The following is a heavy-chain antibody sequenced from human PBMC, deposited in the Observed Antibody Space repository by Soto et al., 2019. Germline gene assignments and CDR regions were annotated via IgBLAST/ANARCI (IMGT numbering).Heavy chain of an antibody. D-gene: IGHD6-19*01. Sequence: EVQLLESGGGLVQPGGSLRLSCAASGFTFGSHDMSWVRQAPGKVLEWVSSISASDPGTYYADSVKGRFTISRDISKNTLFLQMDSLRAEDTALYYCTKGTWLDIWGQGTMVTVSS. CDR2: ISASDPGT. V-gene: IGHV3-23*01. CDR3: TKGTWLDI. J-gene: IGHJ3*02. CDR1: GFTFGSHD.